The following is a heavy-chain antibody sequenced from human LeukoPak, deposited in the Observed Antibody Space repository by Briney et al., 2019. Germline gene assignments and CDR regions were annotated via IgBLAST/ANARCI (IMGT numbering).Heavy chain of an antibody. D-gene: IGHD1-26*01. Sequence: SETLSLTCTVSGGSISSSSYYWGWIWQPPGTGLEWIGYIYYSGSTNYNPSLKSRVTISVDTSKNQFSLKLSSVTAADTAVYYCARGPVGATPGWYFDLWGRGTLVTVSS. J-gene: IGHJ2*01. CDR3: ARGPVGATPGWYFDL. V-gene: IGHV4-61*05. CDR2: IYYSGST. CDR1: GGSISSSSYY.